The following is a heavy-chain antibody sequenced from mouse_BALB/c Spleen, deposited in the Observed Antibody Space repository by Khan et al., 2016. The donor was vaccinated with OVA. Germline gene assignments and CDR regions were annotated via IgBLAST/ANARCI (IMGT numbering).Heavy chain of an antibody. V-gene: IGHV9-1*02. CDR1: RYTFTDYG. Sequence: QIQLVQSGPELKRPGETVKISCKASRYTFTDYGMNWVKQAPGKGLKWMGWISTYTGQSTYADDFKGRFAFSLEASATTVFLQINNLKNEDMATYYCARSRCNFLLDHWGQGSTLTVSS. J-gene: IGHJ2*01. CDR2: ISTYTGQS. CDR3: ARSRCNFLLDH. D-gene: IGHD2-1*01.